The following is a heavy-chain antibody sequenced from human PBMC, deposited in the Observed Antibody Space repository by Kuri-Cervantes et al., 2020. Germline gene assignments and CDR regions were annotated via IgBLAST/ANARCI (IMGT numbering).Heavy chain of an antibody. CDR1: GFTVSSNY. Sequence: GGSLRLSCAASGFTVSSNYMSWVRQAPEKGLEWVSVIYSGGSTYYADSVKGRFTISRDNSKNTLYLQMNSLRAEDTAVYYCATALGYCSGGSCREDDYWGQGTLVTVSS. D-gene: IGHD2-15*01. CDR3: ATALGYCSGGSCREDDY. V-gene: IGHV3-66*01. CDR2: IYSGGST. J-gene: IGHJ4*02.